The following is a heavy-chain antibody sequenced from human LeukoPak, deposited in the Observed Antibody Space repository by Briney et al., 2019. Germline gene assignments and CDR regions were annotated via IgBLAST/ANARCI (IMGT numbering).Heavy chain of an antibody. CDR2: TSESGGST. J-gene: IGHJ5*02. Sequence: GGSLRLSCVASGFTFSSYAMSWVRQAPGKGLEWVSATSESGGSTYYADSVKGRFTISRDNSKNTLYLQMNSLRAEDTAVYYCARVRGESPRWFDPWGQGTLVTVSS. CDR3: ARVRGESPRWFDP. CDR1: GFTFSSYA. V-gene: IGHV3-23*01. D-gene: IGHD3-10*01.